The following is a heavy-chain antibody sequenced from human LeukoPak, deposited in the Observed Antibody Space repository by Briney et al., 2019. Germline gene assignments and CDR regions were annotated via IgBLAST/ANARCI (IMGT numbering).Heavy chain of an antibody. J-gene: IGHJ4*02. CDR2: ISSSSSTI. CDR1: GFTFSSYS. D-gene: IGHD3-16*02. V-gene: IGHV3-48*04. Sequence: GGSLRLSCAASGFTFSSYSMNWVRQAPGKGLEWVSYISSSSSTIYYADSVKGRFTISRDNAKNSLYLQMNSLRAEDTAVYYCARVLDDYVWGSYPIDYWGQGTLVTVSS. CDR3: ARVLDDYVWGSYPIDY.